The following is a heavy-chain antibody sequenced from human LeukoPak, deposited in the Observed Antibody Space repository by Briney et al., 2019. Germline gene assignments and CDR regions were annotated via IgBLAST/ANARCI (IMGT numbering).Heavy chain of an antibody. D-gene: IGHD3-3*01. J-gene: IGHJ4*02. CDR1: GYTFTSYA. V-gene: IGHV7-4-1*02. CDR3: ARRMKLKRYDFWSGYSAVDY. Sequence: ASVKVSCKASGYTFTSYAMNWVRQAPGQGLEWMGWINTNTGNPTYAQGFTGRFVFSLDTSVSTAYLQISSLKAEDTAVYYCARRMKLKRYDFWSGYSAVDYRGQGTLVTVSS. CDR2: INTNTGNP.